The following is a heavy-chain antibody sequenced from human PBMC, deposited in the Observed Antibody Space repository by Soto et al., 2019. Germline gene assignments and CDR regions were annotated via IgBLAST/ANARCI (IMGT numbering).Heavy chain of an antibody. V-gene: IGHV3-15*07. CDR3: TTDLGWELDGGDPDY. CDR2: IKSKTDGGTT. D-gene: IGHD1-26*01. J-gene: IGHJ4*02. CDR1: GFTFSNAW. Sequence: EVQLVESGGGLVKPGGSLRLSCAASGFTFSNAWMNWVRQAPGKGLEWVGRIKSKTDGGTTDYAAPVKGRFTISRDDSKNTLYLQMNSLKTEDTAVYYCTTDLGWELDGGDPDYWGQGTLVTVSS.